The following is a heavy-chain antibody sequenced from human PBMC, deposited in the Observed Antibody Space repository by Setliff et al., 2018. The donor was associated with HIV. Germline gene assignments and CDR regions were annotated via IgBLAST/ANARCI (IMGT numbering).Heavy chain of an antibody. Sequence: GASVKVSCKASGYSFINYAMNWVRQAPGQGLEWMGWINTQTGSPTYAQAFTGRFVFSVDTSVTTTYLQISGLKADDTAVYYCARGHLDYDYWEDILGNWFDPWGQGTLVTVSS. CDR1: GYSFINYA. D-gene: IGHD3-3*01. CDR2: INTQTGSP. CDR3: ARGHLDYDYWEDILGNWFDP. V-gene: IGHV7-4-1*02. J-gene: IGHJ5*02.